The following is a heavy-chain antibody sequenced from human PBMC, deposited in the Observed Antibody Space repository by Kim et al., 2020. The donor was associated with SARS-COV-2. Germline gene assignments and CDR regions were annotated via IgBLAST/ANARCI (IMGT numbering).Heavy chain of an antibody. CDR2: ISGSGGST. V-gene: IGHV3-23*01. CDR3: AFSLYCSSTSCYWAYYFGY. Sequence: GGSLRLSCAASGFTFSSYAMSWVRQAPGKGLEWVSAISGSGGSTYYADSVKGRFTISRDNSKNTLYLQMNSLRAEDTAVYYCAFSLYCSSTSCYWAYYFGYWGQGTLVTVSS. J-gene: IGHJ4*02. CDR1: GFTFSSYA. D-gene: IGHD2-2*01.